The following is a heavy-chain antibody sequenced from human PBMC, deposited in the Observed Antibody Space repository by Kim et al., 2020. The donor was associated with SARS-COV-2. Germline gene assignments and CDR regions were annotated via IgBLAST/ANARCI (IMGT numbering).Heavy chain of an antibody. D-gene: IGHD3-10*01. CDR2: RT. J-gene: IGHJ4*02. V-gene: IGHV4-4*07. CDR3: ARGGGFGEPL. Sequence: RTSYNPPLKSRVTRSVDTSKNQFFLRLNSVTAADTAVYYCARGGGFGEPLWGQGTLVTVSS.